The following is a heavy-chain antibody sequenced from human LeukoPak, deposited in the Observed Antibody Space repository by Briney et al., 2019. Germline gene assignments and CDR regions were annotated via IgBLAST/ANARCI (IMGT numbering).Heavy chain of an antibody. CDR3: ARVIGYSGYDAFDY. D-gene: IGHD5-12*01. Sequence: PSETLSLTCTVSGGSISSYYWSWIRQPPGKGLEWIGYIYYSGSTNYNPSLKSRVTISVDTSKNQFSLKLSSVTAADTAVYYCARVIGYSGYDAFDYWGQGTLDTVSS. CDR1: GGSISSYY. CDR2: IYYSGST. J-gene: IGHJ4*02. V-gene: IGHV4-59*01.